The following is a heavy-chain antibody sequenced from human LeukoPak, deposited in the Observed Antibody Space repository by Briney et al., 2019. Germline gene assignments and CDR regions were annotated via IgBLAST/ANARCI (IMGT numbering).Heavy chain of an antibody. CDR2: IIPIFGTA. D-gene: IGHD3-10*01. J-gene: IGHJ6*04. CDR1: GGTFSSYA. V-gene: IGHV1-69*13. CDR3: ARADYGSGSDYYYYYGMDV. Sequence: GASVKVSCKASGGTFSSYAISWVRQAPGQGLEWMGGIIPIFGTANYAQKFQGRVTITADESTSTAYMELSSLRSEDTAVYYCARADYGSGSDYYYYYGMDVWGKGTTVTVSS.